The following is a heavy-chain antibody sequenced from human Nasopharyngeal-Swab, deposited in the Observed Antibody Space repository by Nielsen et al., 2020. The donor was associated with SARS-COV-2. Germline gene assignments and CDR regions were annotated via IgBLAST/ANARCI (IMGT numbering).Heavy chain of an antibody. CDR1: GFTVSSNY. CDR3: ARGFVRVFYYYGMDV. J-gene: IGHJ6*02. CDR2: IYSGGST. Sequence: GVLKISCAASGFTVSSNYMSWVRQAPGKGLEWVSVIYSGGSTYYADSVKGRFTISRDNSKNTLYLQMNSLRAEDTAVYYCARGFVRVFYYYGMDVWGQGTTVTVSS. D-gene: IGHD3-3*01. V-gene: IGHV3-53*01.